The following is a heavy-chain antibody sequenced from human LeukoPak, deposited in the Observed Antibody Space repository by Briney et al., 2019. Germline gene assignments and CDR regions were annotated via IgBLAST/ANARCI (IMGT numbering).Heavy chain of an antibody. CDR3: ARDNGEWRLNWFDH. V-gene: IGHV3-33*01. Sequence: GGSLRLSCAASGFSFSTYVMHWVRQAPGKGLDWVALIWDDGNNKYYADSVKGRFTISRDNSKNTLYLQMNSLRADDTAVYYCARDNGEWRLNWFDHWGQGTLVTVSS. J-gene: IGHJ5*02. CDR2: IWDDGNNK. D-gene: IGHD2-8*01. CDR1: GFSFSTYV.